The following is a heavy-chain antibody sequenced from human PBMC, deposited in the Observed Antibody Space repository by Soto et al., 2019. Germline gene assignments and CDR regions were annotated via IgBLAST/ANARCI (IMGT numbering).Heavy chain of an antibody. CDR1: GFTFSSYA. J-gene: IGHJ6*02. V-gene: IGHV3-30-3*01. CDR3: ARENCSGGSCYYYYYGMDV. Sequence: VQLVESGGGVVQPGRSLRLSCAASGFTFSSYAMHWVRQAPGKGLEWVAVISYDGSNKYYADSVKGRFTISRDNSKNTLYLQMNSLRAEDTAVYYCARENCSGGSCYYYYYGMDVWGQGTTVTVSS. D-gene: IGHD2-15*01. CDR2: ISYDGSNK.